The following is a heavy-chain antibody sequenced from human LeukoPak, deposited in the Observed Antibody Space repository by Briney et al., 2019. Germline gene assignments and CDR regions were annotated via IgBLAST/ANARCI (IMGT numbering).Heavy chain of an antibody. D-gene: IGHD4-17*01. CDR1: GFSVTTYA. CDR3: ARARFETTVTALIRKKNYYYYYMDV. J-gene: IGHJ6*03. CDR2: ISDRGDST. V-gene: IGHV3-23*01. Sequence: GGSLTLSCAASGFSVTTYAMGWVRQAPGKGLEWVSVISDRGDSTHYADSVKGRFNISRDSSKNKLYLQMNSLRVEDTAVYYCARARFETTVTALIRKKNYYYYYMDVWGKGTTVTVSS.